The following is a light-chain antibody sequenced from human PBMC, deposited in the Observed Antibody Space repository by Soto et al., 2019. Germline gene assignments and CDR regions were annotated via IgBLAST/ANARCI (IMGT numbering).Light chain of an antibody. J-gene: IGKJ4*01. CDR1: QSVSSY. Sequence: EIVLPQSPAPLSLSPGERATLSCRASQSVSSYLAWYQQKPGQAPRLLIYDASNRATGIPARFSRSGSGTDFTLTISGLDPADFAFYYCQQRSNWPSGGLTFGGATKVEIK. CDR3: QQRSNWPSGGLT. V-gene: IGKV3-11*01. CDR2: DAS.